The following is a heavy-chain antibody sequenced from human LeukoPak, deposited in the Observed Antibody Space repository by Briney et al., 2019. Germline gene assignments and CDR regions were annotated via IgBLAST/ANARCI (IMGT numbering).Heavy chain of an antibody. J-gene: IGHJ4*02. V-gene: IGHV1-24*01. CDR1: GYTLTELS. CDR2: FDPEDGET. D-gene: IGHD3-10*01. Sequence: ASVKVSCKVSGYTLTELSMHWVRRAPGKGLEWMGGFDPEDGETIYAQKFQGRVTMTEDTSTDTAYMELSSLRSEDTAVYYCATEDYYGSGSYFDYWGQGTLVTVSS. CDR3: ATEDYYGSGSYFDY.